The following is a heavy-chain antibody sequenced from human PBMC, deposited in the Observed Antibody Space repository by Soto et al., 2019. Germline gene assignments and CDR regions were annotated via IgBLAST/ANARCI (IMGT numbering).Heavy chain of an antibody. V-gene: IGHV1-69*01. Sequence: QVQLVQSGAEVKKPGASVKVSCKASGGTFSSYAISWVRQAPGQGLEWMGGIIRIFGTANYAQKLQGRVTITADESTITDYMELISLSSEDTAVHYGAQGLAYVFFDLGGRGTLVTVAS. J-gene: IGHJ2*01. CDR2: IIRIFGTA. CDR1: GGTFSSYA. CDR3: AQGLAYVFFDL. D-gene: IGHD3-16*01.